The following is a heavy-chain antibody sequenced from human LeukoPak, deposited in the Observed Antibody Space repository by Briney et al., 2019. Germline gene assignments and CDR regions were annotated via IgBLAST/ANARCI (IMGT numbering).Heavy chain of an antibody. J-gene: IGHJ4*02. CDR1: GGSISSGSYY. Sequence: SETLSLTCTVSGGSISSGSYYWSWIRQPPGTGLEWIGEINHSGSTNYNPSLKSRVSISVDTSKNQFSLKLSSVTAADTAVYYCAAKGGTGTSFDYWGQGTLVTVSS. D-gene: IGHD1-14*01. CDR2: INHSGST. CDR3: AAKGGTGTSFDY. V-gene: IGHV4-39*07.